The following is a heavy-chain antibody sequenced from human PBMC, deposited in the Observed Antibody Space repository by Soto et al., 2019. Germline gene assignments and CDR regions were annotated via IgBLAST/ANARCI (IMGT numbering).Heavy chain of an antibody. J-gene: IGHJ4*02. CDR2: IYYSGST. CDR3: ARVVEQWLPSYYFDY. Sequence: QVQLQESGPGLVKPSQTLSLTCTVSGGSISSGGYYWCWIRQHPGKGLEWIGYIYYSGSTYYNPSLKSRVTISVDTSKNQFSLKLSSVTAADTAVYYCARVVEQWLPSYYFDYWGQGTLVTVSS. V-gene: IGHV4-31*03. CDR1: GGSISSGGYY. D-gene: IGHD6-19*01.